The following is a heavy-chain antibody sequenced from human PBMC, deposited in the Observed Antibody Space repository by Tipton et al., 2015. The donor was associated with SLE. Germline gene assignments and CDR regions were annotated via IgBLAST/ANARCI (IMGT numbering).Heavy chain of an antibody. J-gene: IGHJ3*02. D-gene: IGHD3-10*01. CDR1: GYIFSDHA. CDR2: SNTDTGIP. Sequence: QSGAEVKKPGASVTVSCKASGYIFSDHAINWVRQAPGQGLEWMGWSNTDTGIPTYAQGFTGRYVFSLDTSVSTAYLQITGLRAEDTAIYYCASVAAGAFDIWGHGTIVSVSP. V-gene: IGHV7-4-1*02. CDR3: ASVAAGAFDI.